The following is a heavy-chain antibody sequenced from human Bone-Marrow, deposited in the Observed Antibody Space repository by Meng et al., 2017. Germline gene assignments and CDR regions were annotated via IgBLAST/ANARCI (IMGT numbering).Heavy chain of an antibody. CDR2: ISYDGSNK. V-gene: IGHV3-30*17. Sequence: VRRVGPGGGVDRLGRSLGLSGAASGFTFSSYAIYWVRQAPGKGLEWVAVISYDGSNKYYAVSVKGRFTISRDNSKISLYLQMNSLRAEDTAVYYCARVHFDYWGQGTLVTVSS. CDR3: ARVHFDY. CDR1: GFTFSSYA. J-gene: IGHJ4*02.